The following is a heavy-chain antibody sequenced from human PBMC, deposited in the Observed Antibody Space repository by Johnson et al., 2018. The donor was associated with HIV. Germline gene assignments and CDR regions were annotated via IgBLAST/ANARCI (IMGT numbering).Heavy chain of an antibody. CDR3: AKGALEWELLAGDAFDI. Sequence: EVHLVESGGVVVQPGGSLRLSCAASGFTFDDYTMHWVRQAPGKGLEWVSLISWDGGSTYYADSVKGRFTISRDNSKNSLYLQMNSLRTEDTALYYCAKGALEWELLAGDAFDIWGQGTMVTVSS. D-gene: IGHD1-26*01. J-gene: IGHJ3*02. CDR1: GFTFDDYT. V-gene: IGHV3-43*01. CDR2: ISWDGGST.